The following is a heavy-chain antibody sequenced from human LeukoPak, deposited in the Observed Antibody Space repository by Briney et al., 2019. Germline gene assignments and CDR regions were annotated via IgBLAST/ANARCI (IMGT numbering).Heavy chain of an antibody. D-gene: IGHD3-10*01. V-gene: IGHV4-38-2*02. J-gene: IGHJ6*03. Sequence: SETLSLTCTVSGYSISSGYYWGWIRQPPGQRLEWIGSIYHSGSTYYNPSLKSRVTISVDTSKNQFSLKLSSVTAADTAVYYCARVYGPYYYYYMDVWGKGTTVTVSS. CDR2: IYHSGST. CDR3: ARVYGPYYYYYMDV. CDR1: GYSISSGYY.